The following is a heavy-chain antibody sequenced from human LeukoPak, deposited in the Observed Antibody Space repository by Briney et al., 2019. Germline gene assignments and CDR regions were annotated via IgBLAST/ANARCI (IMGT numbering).Heavy chain of an antibody. Sequence: ASVKVSCKASGYTFTSYDINWVRQATGQGLEWMGWMNPNSGNTGYAQKFQGRVTMTRNTSISTAYMELSSLRSEDTAVYYCAKDRRRGTYYYDSSGLFDYWGQGTLVTVSS. CDR2: MNPNSGNT. CDR3: AKDRRRGTYYYDSSGLFDY. J-gene: IGHJ4*02. V-gene: IGHV1-8*01. CDR1: GYTFTSYD. D-gene: IGHD3-22*01.